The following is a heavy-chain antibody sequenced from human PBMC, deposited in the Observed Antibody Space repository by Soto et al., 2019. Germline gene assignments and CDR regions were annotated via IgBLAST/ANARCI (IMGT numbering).Heavy chain of an antibody. CDR3: ARGRARGGCSGGSCYLFDY. J-gene: IGHJ4*02. CDR2: ISAYNGNT. D-gene: IGHD2-15*01. V-gene: IGHV1-18*01. Sequence: ASVKVSCKASGYTFTSYGISWVRQAPGQGLEWMGWISAYNGNTNYAQKLQGRVTMTTDTSTSTAYMELRSLRSDDTAVYYCARGRARGGCSGGSCYLFDYWGQGTLVTVSS. CDR1: GYTFTSYG.